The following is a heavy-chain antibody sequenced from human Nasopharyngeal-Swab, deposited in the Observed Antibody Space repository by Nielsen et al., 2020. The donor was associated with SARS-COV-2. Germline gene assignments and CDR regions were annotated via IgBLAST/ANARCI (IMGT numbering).Heavy chain of an antibody. CDR2: IIPIFGTA. CDR1: GGTFSSYA. CDR3: ARDRGYFDPLGWFDP. V-gene: IGHV1-69*13. D-gene: IGHD3-9*01. J-gene: IGHJ5*02. Sequence: SVKVSCKASGGTFSSYAISWVRQAPGQGLEWMGGIIPIFGTANYAQKFQGRVTITADESTSTVYMELSSLRSEDTAVYYCARDRGYFDPLGWFDPWGQGTLVTVSS.